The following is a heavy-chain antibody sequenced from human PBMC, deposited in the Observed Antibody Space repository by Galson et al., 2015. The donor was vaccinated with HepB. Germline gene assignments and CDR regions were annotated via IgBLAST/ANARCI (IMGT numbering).Heavy chain of an antibody. D-gene: IGHD1-26*01. CDR2: ISSSSSYI. Sequence: SLRLSCAASGFTFSSYSMNWVRQAPGKGLEWVSSISSSSSYIYYADSVKGRFTISRDNAKNSLYLQMNSLRAEDTAVYYCARGLRWELLPFDYWGQGTLVTVSS. CDR3: ARGLRWELLPFDY. V-gene: IGHV3-21*01. J-gene: IGHJ4*02. CDR1: GFTFSSYS.